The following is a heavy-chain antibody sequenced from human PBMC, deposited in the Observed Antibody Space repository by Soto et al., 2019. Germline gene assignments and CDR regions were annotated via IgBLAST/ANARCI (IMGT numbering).Heavy chain of an antibody. CDR3: AREKITGLFDY. Sequence: SETLSLTCAVYGGSFRGYYWTWIRQPPGTGLEWIGEINHSGSTSYNPSLKSRVTISVDTSKNQFSLKLTSVTAADTAVYYCAREKITGLFDYWGQGTQVTVSS. D-gene: IGHD2-8*02. CDR1: GGSFRGYY. J-gene: IGHJ4*02. V-gene: IGHV4-34*01. CDR2: INHSGST.